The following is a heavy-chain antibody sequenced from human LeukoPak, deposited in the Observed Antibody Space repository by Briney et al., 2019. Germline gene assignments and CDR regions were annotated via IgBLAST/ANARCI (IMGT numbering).Heavy chain of an antibody. Sequence: SETPSLTCTVSGGSISSYYWSWIRQPPGKGLEWIGYIYYSGSTNYNPSLKSRVTIPVDTSKNQFSLKLSSVTAADTAVYYCAKGTTVVTPVWFDPWGQGTLVTVSS. D-gene: IGHD4-23*01. CDR1: GGSISSYY. J-gene: IGHJ5*02. CDR2: IYYSGST. CDR3: AKGTTVVTPVWFDP. V-gene: IGHV4-59*01.